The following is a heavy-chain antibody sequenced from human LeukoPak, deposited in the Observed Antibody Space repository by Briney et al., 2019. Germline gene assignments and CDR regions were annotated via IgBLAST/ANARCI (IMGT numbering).Heavy chain of an antibody. Sequence: SVKVSCKASGGTFSSYAISWVRQAPGQGLEWMGRITPIFGIANYAQKFQGRVTITADKSTSTAYMELSSLRSEDTAVYYCARGGIAVAGPGYWGQVTLVTVSS. V-gene: IGHV1-69*04. CDR3: ARGGIAVAGPGY. CDR1: GGTFSSYA. J-gene: IGHJ4*02. CDR2: ITPIFGIA. D-gene: IGHD6-19*01.